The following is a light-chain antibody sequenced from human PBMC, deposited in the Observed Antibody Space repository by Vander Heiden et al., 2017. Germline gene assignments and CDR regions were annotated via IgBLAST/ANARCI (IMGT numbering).Light chain of an antibody. J-gene: IGKJ2*01. Sequence: VLTPSPGTLSLSPGERATLSCRASQSVAGDDVAWYQHKRGQAPRLLIYGASIRAFGIADRCSGRGSGTDSTITINRLEPEDVAEYFCQQYGTTPNTYGQGAKLEI. CDR2: GAS. CDR1: QSVAGDD. CDR3: QQYGTTPNT. V-gene: IGKV3-20*01.